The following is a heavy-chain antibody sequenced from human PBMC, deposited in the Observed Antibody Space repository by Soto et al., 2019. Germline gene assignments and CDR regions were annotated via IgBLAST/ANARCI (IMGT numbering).Heavy chain of an antibody. Sequence: EVQLVESGGGLVQPGRSLRLSCAASGFTFDDYAMHWVRQAPGKGLGWVSGISWNSGSIGYADSVKGRFTISRDNAKNSLYLQMNSLRAEDTALYYCAKGYSSGGYYYYYGMDVWGQGTTVTVSS. V-gene: IGHV3-9*01. CDR3: AKGYSSGGYYYYYGMDV. CDR2: ISWNSGSI. J-gene: IGHJ6*02. CDR1: GFTFDDYA. D-gene: IGHD5-18*01.